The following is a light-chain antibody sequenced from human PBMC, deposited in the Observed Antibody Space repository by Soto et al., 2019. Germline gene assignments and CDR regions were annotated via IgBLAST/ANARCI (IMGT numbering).Light chain of an antibody. CDR1: QSISTY. CDR2: AAS. Sequence: DIQMTQSPSSLSASVGDRVTITCRASQSISTYLNWYQQKPGKAPKLLIYAASSLQSGVPSRFSGSGSGTDFTLTISSLQPEDFATYYCQQYYISPPAFGPGTKVDIK. CDR3: QQYYISPPA. V-gene: IGKV1-39*01. J-gene: IGKJ3*01.